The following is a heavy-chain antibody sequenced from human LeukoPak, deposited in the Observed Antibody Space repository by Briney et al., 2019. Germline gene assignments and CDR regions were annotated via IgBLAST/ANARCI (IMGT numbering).Heavy chain of an antibody. D-gene: IGHD2-21*02. Sequence: GGSVTLSRAGYGFTVMSKYMDWGRQAPGKGLEWVSLIYSGGTTYFADSVKGRFTISRDDSKKTLFLQMNSLGGESTAVYYFVRDRHCSGDCPPGNFQLWGQGTLVMVSS. J-gene: IGHJ1*01. CDR2: IYSGGTT. V-gene: IGHV3-66*01. CDR3: VRDRHCSGDCPPGNFQL. CDR1: GFTVMSKY.